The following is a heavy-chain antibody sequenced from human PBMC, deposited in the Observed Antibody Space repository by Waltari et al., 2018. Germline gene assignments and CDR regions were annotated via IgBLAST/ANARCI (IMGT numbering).Heavy chain of an antibody. J-gene: IGHJ4*02. CDR3: TRALSGSFPY. CDR1: EFTFSSSW. V-gene: IGHV3-74*01. CDR2: INTDGSST. D-gene: IGHD1-26*01. Sequence: EVQLVESGGGSVQPGGSLSLSCSASEFTFSSSWISWVRQAPGKGLVWVSRINTDGSSTSYADSVKGRFTISRDNAKNTLYLQMNSLRAEDTAVYYCTRALSGSFPYWGQGTLVTVSS.